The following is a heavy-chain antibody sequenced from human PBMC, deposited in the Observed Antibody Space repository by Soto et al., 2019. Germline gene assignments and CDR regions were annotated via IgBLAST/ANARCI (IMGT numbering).Heavy chain of an antibody. CDR1: GFTFSTYG. Sequence: GGSLRLSCAASGFTFSTYGMHWVRQAPGKGLEWVALISYDGSNKNYADSVKGRFTISRDNSKNTLYLQMNSLRVEDTAVYYCAKDEVRTPSLYAMDVWGQGTTVTVSS. D-gene: IGHD3-10*01. V-gene: IGHV3-30*18. CDR2: ISYDGSNK. CDR3: AKDEVRTPSLYAMDV. J-gene: IGHJ6*02.